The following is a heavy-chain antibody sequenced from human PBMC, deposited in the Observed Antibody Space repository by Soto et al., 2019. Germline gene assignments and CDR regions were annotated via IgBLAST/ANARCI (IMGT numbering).Heavy chain of an antibody. J-gene: IGHJ4*02. CDR1: GGSVSSGSYY. CDR2: IYSSGST. V-gene: IGHV4-61*01. D-gene: IGHD6-19*01. CDR3: ARGGYSSGGFDY. Sequence: NPSETLSLTCTVSGGSVSSGSYYWSWIRQPPGKGLEWIGYIYSSGSTNYNPSLKSRVTISVDTSKNQFSLKLSSVTSADTAVYYCARGGYSSGGFDYWGQGTLVTVSS.